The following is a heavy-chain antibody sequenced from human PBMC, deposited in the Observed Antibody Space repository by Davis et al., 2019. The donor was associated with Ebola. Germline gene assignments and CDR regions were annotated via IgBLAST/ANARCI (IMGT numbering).Heavy chain of an antibody. Sequence: SETLSLTCAVYGGSFSGYYWSWIRQPPGKGLEWIGEINHSGSTNYNPSLKSRVTISVDKSKNQFSLKLSSVTAADTAVYYCASEYCSSTSCTNWFDPWGQGTLVTVSS. V-gene: IGHV4-34*01. CDR2: INHSGST. D-gene: IGHD2-2*01. CDR1: GGSFSGYY. CDR3: ASEYCSSTSCTNWFDP. J-gene: IGHJ5*02.